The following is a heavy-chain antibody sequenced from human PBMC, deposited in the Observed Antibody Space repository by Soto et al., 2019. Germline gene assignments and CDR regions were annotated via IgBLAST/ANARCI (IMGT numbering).Heavy chain of an antibody. CDR2: IFYSGTT. CDR1: GDSISSADYY. CDR3: ARDLWVEPELYYYGMDV. D-gene: IGHD1-1*01. V-gene: IGHV4-30-4*01. Sequence: SETLSLTCTVSGDSISSADYYGSWIRQTPGKGLEWIGHIFYSGTTYYNPSLKSRLTISVDTSKNHFSLRLTSVTAADTAVYYCARDLWVEPELYYYGMDVWGQGTTVTVSS. J-gene: IGHJ6*02.